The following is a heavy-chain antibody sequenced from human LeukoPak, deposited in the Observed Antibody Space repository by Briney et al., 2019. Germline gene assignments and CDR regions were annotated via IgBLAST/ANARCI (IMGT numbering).Heavy chain of an antibody. CDR1: GVSIRRKY. Sequence: SESLSLTPTVSGVSIRRKYWTWIRQTPRKRLWCSGYIYYTGSTNYNPSLKSRVTISVDTSRNQFSLRLNSVTAADTAVYYCARDASIPESRAFDIWGQGKMVIVSS. J-gene: IGHJ3*02. V-gene: IGHV4-59*01. D-gene: IGHD2-21*01. CDR2: IYYTGST. CDR3: ARDASIPESRAFDI.